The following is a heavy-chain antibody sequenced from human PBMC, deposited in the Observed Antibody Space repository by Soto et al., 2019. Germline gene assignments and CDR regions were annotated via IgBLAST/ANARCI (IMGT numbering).Heavy chain of an antibody. CDR1: GFTFSSYA. V-gene: IGHV3-23*01. D-gene: IGHD3-22*01. CDR3: AKGPANYYDSSGYLDY. CDR2: ISGSGGST. Sequence: GGSLRLSCAASGFTFSSYAMSWVRQAPGKGLEWVSAISGSGGSTYYADSVKGRFTISRDNSKNTLYLQMNSLRAEDTAVYYCAKGPANYYDSSGYLDYWGQGTLVTVSS. J-gene: IGHJ4*02.